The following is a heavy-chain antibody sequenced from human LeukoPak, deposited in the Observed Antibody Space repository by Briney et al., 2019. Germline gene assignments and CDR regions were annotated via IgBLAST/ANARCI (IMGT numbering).Heavy chain of an antibody. V-gene: IGHV3-23*01. D-gene: IGHD2-21*02. J-gene: IGHJ6*02. Sequence: GGSLRLSCAASGFTFSSYAMSWVRQAPGKGVEWVSSISGSGGSTYYADSVKGRFTISRDNSKNTLYLQMNSLRAEDTAVYYCAREGCGGDCYPLLYYYYGMDVWGQGTTVTVSS. CDR1: GFTFSSYA. CDR3: AREGCGGDCYPLLYYYYGMDV. CDR2: ISGSGGST.